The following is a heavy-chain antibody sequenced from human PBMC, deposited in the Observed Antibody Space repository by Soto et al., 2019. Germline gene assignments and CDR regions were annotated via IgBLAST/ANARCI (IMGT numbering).Heavy chain of an antibody. CDR2: ISNDGSYK. J-gene: IGHJ4*02. Sequence: QVHLAESGGGVVQPVRSLRLSCAGSGFTFSSYAMHWVRQAPGKGLEWVAVISNDGSYKYYADSLKGRFIISRDNSENTLYLQMNSLRAEDTAVYYCAKDLYSYDSSLDDYWGQGTLVSVSS. CDR1: GFTFSSYA. CDR3: AKDLYSYDSSLDDY. V-gene: IGHV3-30*18. D-gene: IGHD3-22*01.